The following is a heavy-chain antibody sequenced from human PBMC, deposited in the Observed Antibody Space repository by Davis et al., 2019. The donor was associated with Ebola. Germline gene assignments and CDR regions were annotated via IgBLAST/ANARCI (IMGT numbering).Heavy chain of an antibody. D-gene: IGHD5-12*01. J-gene: IGHJ4*02. CDR3: ARGWLRSSFDY. V-gene: IGHV4-39*01. CDR1: GGSISSSSYY. Sequence: PSETLSLTCTVSGGSISSSSYYWGWIRQPPGKGLEWIGSIYYSGSTYYNPSLKSQVTISVDTSKNQLSLQLDSVTPEDTAVYYCARGWLRSSFDYWGQGTLVTVSS. CDR2: IYYSGST.